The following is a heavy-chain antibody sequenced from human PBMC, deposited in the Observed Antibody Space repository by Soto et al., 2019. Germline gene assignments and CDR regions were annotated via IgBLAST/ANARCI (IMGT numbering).Heavy chain of an antibody. Sequence: HPGGSLRLSCAASGFSLSDNAMNWVRQAPGKGLEWISYIALTSSTIYYADSVKGRFTISRDSAQNSVFLQMNSLRDDDTAVYFCARDLKADPYYAMDVWGQGTTVTVSS. CDR3: ARDLKADPYYAMDV. V-gene: IGHV3-48*02. CDR1: GFSLSDNA. CDR2: IALTSSTI. J-gene: IGHJ6*02.